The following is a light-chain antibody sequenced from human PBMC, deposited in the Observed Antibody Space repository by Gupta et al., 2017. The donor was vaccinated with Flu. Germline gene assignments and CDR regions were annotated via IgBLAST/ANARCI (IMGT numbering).Light chain of an antibody. Sequence: QPVLTQSSSASASLGSSVKLTCTLSSGHSSYIIAWHQQQPGKDPRYLMKLEGSGSYNKGSGVPDRFSGSSSGADCYLTISNLQSEEEADYYCETWDSNTRVFGGGTKLTVL. CDR1: SGHSSYI. CDR2: LEGSGSY. CDR3: ETWDSNTRV. V-gene: IGLV4-60*03. J-gene: IGLJ3*02.